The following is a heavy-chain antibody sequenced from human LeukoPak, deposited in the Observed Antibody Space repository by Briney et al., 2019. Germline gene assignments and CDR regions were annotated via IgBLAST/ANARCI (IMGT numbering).Heavy chain of an antibody. CDR3: AGLGITMIGGV. CDR2: ISSSGSTI. J-gene: IGHJ6*03. D-gene: IGHD3-10*02. CDR1: GFTFSSYE. V-gene: IGHV3-48*03. Sequence: GGSLRLSCAASGFTFSSYEMNWVRQAPEKGLEWVSYISSSGSTIYYADSVKGRFTISRDNAKNSLYLQMNSLRAEDTAVYYCAGLGITMIGGVWGKGTTVTISS.